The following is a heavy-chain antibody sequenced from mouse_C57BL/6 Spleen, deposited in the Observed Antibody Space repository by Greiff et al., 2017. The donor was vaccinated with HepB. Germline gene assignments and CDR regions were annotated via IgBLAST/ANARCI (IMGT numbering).Heavy chain of an antibody. V-gene: IGHV8-8*01. CDR2: ICWDDDK. J-gene: IGHJ2*01. D-gene: IGHD1-1*01. CDR3: ARSYYYGSSYYFDY. CDR1: GFSLSTFGMG. Sequence: QVTLKVSGPGILQPSQTLSLTCSFSGFSLSTFGMGVGWIRQPSGKGLEWLAHICWDDDKYYNPALKSRLTISKDTSKTQVFLKIANVDTADTAKYYCARSYYYGSSYYFDYWGQGTTLTVSS.